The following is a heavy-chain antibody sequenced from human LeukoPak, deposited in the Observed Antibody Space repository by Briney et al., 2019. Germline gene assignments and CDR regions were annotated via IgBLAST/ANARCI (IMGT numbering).Heavy chain of an antibody. Sequence: GASVKVSCKASGYTFTSYGISWVRQAPGQGLERMGWISAYNGNTNYAQKLQGRVTMTTDTSTSTAYMELRSLRSDDTAVYYCAREAAAAGTPPFFDYWGQGTLVTVSS. V-gene: IGHV1-18*01. J-gene: IGHJ4*02. CDR2: ISAYNGNT. CDR1: GYTFTSYG. CDR3: AREAAAAGTPPFFDY. D-gene: IGHD6-13*01.